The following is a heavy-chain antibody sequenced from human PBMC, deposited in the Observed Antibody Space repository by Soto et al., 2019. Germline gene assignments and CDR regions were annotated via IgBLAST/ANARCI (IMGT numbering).Heavy chain of an antibody. CDR3: ARDSDDYGDDNWFDP. CDR1: GFTFSSYS. CDR2: ISSSSSTI. J-gene: IGHJ5*02. V-gene: IGHV3-48*01. Sequence: GGSLRLSCAASGFTFSSYSMNWVRQAPGKGLEWVSYISSSSSTIYYADSVKGRFTISRDNAKNSLYLQMNSLRAEDTAVYYCARDSDDYGDDNWFDPWGQGTLVTVSS. D-gene: IGHD4-17*01.